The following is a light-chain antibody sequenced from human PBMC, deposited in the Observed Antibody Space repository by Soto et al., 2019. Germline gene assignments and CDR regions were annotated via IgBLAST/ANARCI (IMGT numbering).Light chain of an antibody. CDR2: AAS. Sequence: ALPMTQSPSSLSASVGDRVTISCRASQGIRNDLGWYQQKPGKAPKLLIYAASHLQSGVPSRFSGSGFGTEFTLTISSLQPEDFATYFCLQDYNYPITFGQGTRLEIK. CDR3: LQDYNYPIT. J-gene: IGKJ5*01. CDR1: QGIRND. V-gene: IGKV1-6*02.